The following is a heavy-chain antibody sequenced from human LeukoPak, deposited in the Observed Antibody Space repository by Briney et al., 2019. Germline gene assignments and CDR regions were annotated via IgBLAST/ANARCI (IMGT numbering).Heavy chain of an antibody. CDR3: ARGPTYYYGSGSYYNLRFPSDY. CDR1: GGPFGGYY. J-gene: IGHJ4*02. CDR2: INHSGST. Sequence: SETLSLTCAVYGGPFGGYYWSWIRQPPGKGLEWIGEINHSGSTNYNPSLRSRVTISVDTSKNQFSLKLGPVTAADTAVYYCARGPTYYYGSGSYYNLRFPSDYWGQGTLVTVSS. D-gene: IGHD3-10*01. V-gene: IGHV4-34*01.